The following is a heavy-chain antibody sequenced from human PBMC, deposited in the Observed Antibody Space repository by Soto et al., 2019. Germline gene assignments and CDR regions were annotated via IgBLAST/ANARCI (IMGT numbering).Heavy chain of an antibody. CDR1: GFTFSSYA. CDR3: AKIVNLATPMLYYYYGMDV. Sequence: EVQLLESGGGLVQPGGSLRLSCAASGFTFSSYAMSWVRQAPGKGLEWVSSISGSGGSTYYADSVKGRFTISRDNSKNTLYLQRNSLRAEDTAVYYCAKIVNLATPMLYYYYGMDVWGQGTTVTVSS. V-gene: IGHV3-23*01. J-gene: IGHJ6*02. CDR2: ISGSGGST. D-gene: IGHD5-18*01.